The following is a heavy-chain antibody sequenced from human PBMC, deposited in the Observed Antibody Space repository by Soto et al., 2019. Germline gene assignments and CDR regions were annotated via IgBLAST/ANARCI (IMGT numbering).Heavy chain of an antibody. CDR2: ISSSSATI. CDR1: GFTFSIYG. Sequence: EVQLVESGGGLVQRGGSLRLSCAASGFTFSIYGMNWVRQAPGRGLEWLSYISSSSATIYYTDSVKGRFTISRDNAKYSLYLQMSSLGDDDTAVYYCAREDIVGATPDYWGQGTLVTVSS. D-gene: IGHD1-26*01. CDR3: AREDIVGATPDY. V-gene: IGHV3-48*02. J-gene: IGHJ4*02.